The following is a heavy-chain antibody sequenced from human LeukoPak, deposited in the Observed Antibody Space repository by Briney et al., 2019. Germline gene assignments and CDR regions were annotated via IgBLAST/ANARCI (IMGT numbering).Heavy chain of an antibody. CDR1: GYTFTSYY. CDR2: INPSGGST. Sequence: ASVKVSCKASGYTFTSYYMHRVRQAPGQGLEWMGIINPSGGSTSYAQKFQGRVTMTRDMSTSTVYMELSSLRAEDTALYYCARGSTLLWFGELLSGWFDPWGQGTLVTVSS. CDR3: ARGSTLLWFGELLSGWFDP. V-gene: IGHV1-46*01. D-gene: IGHD3-10*01. J-gene: IGHJ5*02.